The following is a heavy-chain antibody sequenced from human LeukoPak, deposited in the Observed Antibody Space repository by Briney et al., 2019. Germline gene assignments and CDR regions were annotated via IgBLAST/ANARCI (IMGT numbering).Heavy chain of an antibody. V-gene: IGHV4-59*01. CDR2: IYYSGST. Sequence: SETLSLTCTASGGSISSYYWSWIRQPPGKGLEWIGYIYYSGSTNYNPSLKSRVTISVDTSKNQFSLKLSSVTAADTAVYYCARHEVNWFDPWGQGTLVTVSS. CDR3: ARHEVNWFDP. J-gene: IGHJ5*02. CDR1: GGSISSYY.